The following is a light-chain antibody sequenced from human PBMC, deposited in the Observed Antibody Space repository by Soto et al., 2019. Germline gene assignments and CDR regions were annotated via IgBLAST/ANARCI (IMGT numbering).Light chain of an antibody. CDR3: QQYDNPALT. CDR2: YAS. V-gene: IGKV1-33*01. J-gene: IGKJ4*01. Sequence: DIQMTQSPSSLSASVGDRVTITSQASQDISNYLNWYQQKPGKAPKLLIYYASNLETGVPSRFSGSGSGTDFTFTISSLQPEDIATYYCQQYDNPALTFGGGTKVDIK. CDR1: QDISNY.